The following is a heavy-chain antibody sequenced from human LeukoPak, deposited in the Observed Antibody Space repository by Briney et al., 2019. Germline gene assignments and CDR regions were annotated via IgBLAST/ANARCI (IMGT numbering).Heavy chain of an antibody. CDR2: IYHRGST. Sequence: SGTLSLTCAVSGGSMSSTNWWNWVRQPPGKGLEWIGYIYHRGSTNYNPSLKSRVTMSVDTSTNQVSLNLTSVTAADTAVYYCAREHSSGYYHFDYWGQGTLVTVSS. CDR3: AREHSSGYYHFDY. V-gene: IGHV4-4*02. J-gene: IGHJ4*02. CDR1: GGSMSSTNW. D-gene: IGHD3-22*01.